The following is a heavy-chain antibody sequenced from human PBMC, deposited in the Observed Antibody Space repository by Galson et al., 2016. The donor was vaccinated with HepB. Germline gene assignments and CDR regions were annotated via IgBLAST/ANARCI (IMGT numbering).Heavy chain of an antibody. CDR3: AKDSGCPNTGCHNNWFDP. Sequence: SLRLSCAASGFTFSNYGMHWVRQAPGKGLEWVALISYDGRLKYYADSVKGRFTISGDNSKNTLYLHMNSLRAEDTAVYYCAKDSGCPNTGCHNNWFDPWGQGTLVTVSS. J-gene: IGHJ5*02. D-gene: IGHD2-2*01. V-gene: IGHV3-30*18. CDR2: ISYDGRLK. CDR1: GFTFSNYG.